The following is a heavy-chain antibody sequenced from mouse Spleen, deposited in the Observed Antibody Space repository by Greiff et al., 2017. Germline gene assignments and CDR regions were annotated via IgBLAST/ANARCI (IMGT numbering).Heavy chain of an antibody. D-gene: IGHD1-2*01. CDR2: IWSGGST. Sequence: QVQLQQSGPGLVQPSQSLSITCTVSGFSLTSYGVHWVRQSPGKGLEWLGVIWSGGSTDYNAAFISRLSISKDNSKSQVFFKMNSLQADDTAIYYCARDGRLSWFAYWGQGTLVTVSA. V-gene: IGHV2-2*01. CDR1: GFSLTSYG. J-gene: IGHJ3*01. CDR3: ARDGRLSWFAY.